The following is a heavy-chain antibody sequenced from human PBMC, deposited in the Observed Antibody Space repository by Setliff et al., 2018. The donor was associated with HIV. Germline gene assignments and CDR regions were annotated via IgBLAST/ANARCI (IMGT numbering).Heavy chain of an antibody. Sequence: PSETLSLTCTVSGDYISSGGYYWSWIRQHPGKGLEWIGYIYYSGSTYYNPSLQSRLTMSADTSKNQLYLKMNSVTVADTAVYYCARVPRQLLKGAAAYFDYWGQGTLVTVSS. CDR2: IYYSGST. V-gene: IGHV4-31*03. D-gene: IGHD5-18*01. CDR1: GDYISSGGYY. J-gene: IGHJ4*02. CDR3: ARVPRQLLKGAAAYFDY.